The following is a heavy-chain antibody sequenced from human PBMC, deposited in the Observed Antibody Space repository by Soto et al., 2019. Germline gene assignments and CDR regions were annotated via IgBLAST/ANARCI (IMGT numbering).Heavy chain of an antibody. CDR2: MSHSGGT. V-gene: IGHV4-34*01. J-gene: IGHJ3*02. Sequence: QVQLQQWGAGLLKPSETLSLTCAVYGGFVSSGSYYWSWIRQAPGKGLEWIGEMSHSGGTHFNPPLKSRVPISVDTSKNHFSLKMSSVTAADTALYYCARVERGTATTVVDAFDIWGPGTMVTVSS. CDR1: GGFVSSGSYY. D-gene: IGHD1-1*01. CDR3: ARVERGTATTVVDAFDI.